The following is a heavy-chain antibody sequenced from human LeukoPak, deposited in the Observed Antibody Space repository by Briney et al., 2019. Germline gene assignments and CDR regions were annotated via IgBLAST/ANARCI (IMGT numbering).Heavy chain of an antibody. Sequence: ASVNVSCKVSGYTLTELSMHWVRQAPGKGLEWIGGFDPEDGETIYAQKFQGRVTMTEDTSTDTAYMELSSLISEDTAVYYCATWVAAAGSFDPWGQGTLVTVSS. CDR2: FDPEDGET. CDR3: ATWVAAAGSFDP. V-gene: IGHV1-24*01. J-gene: IGHJ5*02. D-gene: IGHD6-13*01. CDR1: GYTLTELS.